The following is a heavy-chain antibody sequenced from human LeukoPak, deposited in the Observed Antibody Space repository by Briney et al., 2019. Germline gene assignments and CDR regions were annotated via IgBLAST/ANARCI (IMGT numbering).Heavy chain of an antibody. Sequence: EASVKVSCKASGYTFTSYYMHWVRQAPGQGLEWMGIINPSGGSTSYAQRFQGRVTMTRDMSTSTVYMELSSLRSEDTAGYYLARGPISIGVAGRAFDYWGQGTLVTVSS. CDR1: GYTFTSYY. CDR3: ARGPISIGVAGRAFDY. J-gene: IGHJ4*02. V-gene: IGHV1-46*01. CDR2: INPSGGST. D-gene: IGHD6-19*01.